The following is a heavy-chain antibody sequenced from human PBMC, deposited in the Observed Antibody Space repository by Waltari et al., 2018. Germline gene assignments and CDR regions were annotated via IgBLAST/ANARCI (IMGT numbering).Heavy chain of an antibody. Sequence: QVQLQESGPGLVKPSETLSLTCTVSGGSISSYYWRWIRQPPGKGLEWIGYIYYSGSTNYNPSLKSRVTISVDTSKNQFSLKLSSVTAADTAVYYCARAPGIAARTYYFDYWGQGTLVTVSS. V-gene: IGHV4-59*01. CDR2: IYYSGST. J-gene: IGHJ4*02. CDR3: ARAPGIAARTYYFDY. CDR1: GGSISSYY. D-gene: IGHD6-6*01.